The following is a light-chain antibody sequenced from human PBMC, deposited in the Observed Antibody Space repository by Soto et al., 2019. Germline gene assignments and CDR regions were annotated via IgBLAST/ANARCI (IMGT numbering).Light chain of an antibody. CDR2: EVS. CDR3: TSYAGSNIPVV. CDR1: SSDVGGYNF. V-gene: IGLV2-8*01. Sequence: QSALTQPPSASGSPGQSVTISCTGTSSDVGGYNFVSWYQQHPGKAPKLMIYEVSKRPSGVPGRFSGSKSGNTASLTVSGLQADDEANYYCTSYAGSNIPVVFGGGTKLTVL. J-gene: IGLJ2*01.